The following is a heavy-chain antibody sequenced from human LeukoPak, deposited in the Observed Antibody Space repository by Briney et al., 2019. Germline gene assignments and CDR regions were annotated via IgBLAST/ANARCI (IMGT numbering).Heavy chain of an antibody. J-gene: IGHJ4*02. D-gene: IGHD3-10*01. CDR3: ARVPITMVRGVLDY. V-gene: IGHV4-34*01. Sequence: KPSETLSLTCAVYGGSFSGYYWSWIRQPPGKGLEWIGEINHSGSTNYNPSLKSRVTISVDTSKNQFSLKLSSVTAADTAVYYCARVPITMVRGVLDYWGQGTLVTVSS. CDR1: GGSFSGYY. CDR2: INHSGST.